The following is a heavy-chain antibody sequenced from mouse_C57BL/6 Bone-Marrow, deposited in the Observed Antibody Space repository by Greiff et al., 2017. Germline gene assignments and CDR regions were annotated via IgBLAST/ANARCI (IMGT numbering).Heavy chain of an antibody. J-gene: IGHJ1*03. CDR1: GYSITSGYY. D-gene: IGHD2-3*01. CDR2: ISYDGSN. V-gene: IGHV3-6*01. CDR3: ARAKGWLLRWYFDV. Sequence: EVQLQQSGPGLVKPSQSLSLTCSVTGYSITSGYYWNWFRQFPGNILEWMGYISYDGSNNYNPSLRNRISIIRDTYKKQFLLKLKSVTTEDTGTYYRARAKGWLLRWYFDVWGTGTTVTVSS.